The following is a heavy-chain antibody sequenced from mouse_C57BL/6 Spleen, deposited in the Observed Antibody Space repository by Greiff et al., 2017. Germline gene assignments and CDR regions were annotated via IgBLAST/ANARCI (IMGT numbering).Heavy chain of an antibody. J-gene: IGHJ2*01. Sequence: QVQLQQPGAELVRPGTSVKLSCKASGYTFTSYWMHWVKQRPGQGLEWIGVIDPSDSYTNYNQKFKGKATLTVDTSSSTAYMQLSSLTSEDSAVYYCARSRFRDYFDYWGQGTTLTVSS. V-gene: IGHV1-59*01. CDR2: IDPSDSYT. CDR3: ARSRFRDYFDY. CDR1: GYTFTSYW.